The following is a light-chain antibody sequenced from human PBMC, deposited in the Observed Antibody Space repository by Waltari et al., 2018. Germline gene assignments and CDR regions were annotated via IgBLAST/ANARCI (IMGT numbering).Light chain of an antibody. Sequence: DTVLSYHPDPLDVCMAACGAIDYSSGEAVLYKSNTKNYLAWYQQKSGQPPKLLIYGASTRESGVPDRFSGSGSGTDFTLTISSLQAEDGAVYYCQQYHSTPYTFGQGTKLEIE. CDR2: GAS. CDR1: EAVLYKSNTKNY. CDR3: QQYHSTPYT. V-gene: IGKV4-1*01. J-gene: IGKJ2*01.